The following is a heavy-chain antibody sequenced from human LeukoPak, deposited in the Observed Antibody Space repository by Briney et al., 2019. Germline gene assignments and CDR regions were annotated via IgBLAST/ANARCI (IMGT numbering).Heavy chain of an antibody. D-gene: IGHD3-22*01. CDR3: AKDHDYYDSSGYYPFDY. J-gene: IGHJ4*02. CDR2: IKQDGSDK. V-gene: IGHV3-7*03. CDR1: GLTFSSYW. Sequence: GGSLRLSCAASGLTFSSYWMSWVRQAPGKGLEWVAEIKQDGSDKYYVDSVKGRFTISRDNAKTPLYLQMNSLRAEDTGVYYCAKDHDYYDSSGYYPFDYWGQGTLVTVSS.